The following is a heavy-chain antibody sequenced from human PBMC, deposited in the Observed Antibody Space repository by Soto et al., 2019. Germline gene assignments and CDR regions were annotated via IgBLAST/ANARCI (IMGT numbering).Heavy chain of an antibody. CDR2: INHSGST. J-gene: IGHJ6*02. V-gene: IGHV4-34*01. CDR3: ARGPSEFIVVGHSYGMDV. CDR1: GGSFRGYY. D-gene: IGHD2-21*01. Sequence: SETLSLSCAVYGGSFRGYYWTWIRQPPGKGLEWIGEINHSGSTNYNPSLKSRVTISLDTSKNQFSLKLSSVTAADTAVYFCARGPSEFIVVGHSYGMDVWGQGPTVTVSS.